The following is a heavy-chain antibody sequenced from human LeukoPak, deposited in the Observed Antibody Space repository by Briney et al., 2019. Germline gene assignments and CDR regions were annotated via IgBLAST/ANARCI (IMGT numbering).Heavy chain of an antibody. V-gene: IGHV1-18*01. J-gene: IGHJ4*02. CDR2: ISAYNGNT. D-gene: IGHD3-10*01. CDR1: GYTFTSYG. Sequence: GASVKVSCKASGYTFTSYGISWVRQAPGQGLEWMGWISAYNGNTNYAQKLRGRVTMTTDTSTSTAYMELRSLRSDDTAVYYCARDARDRGVIAPLVSGSDFDYWSQGTPVTVSS. CDR3: ARDARDRGVIAPLVSGSDFDY.